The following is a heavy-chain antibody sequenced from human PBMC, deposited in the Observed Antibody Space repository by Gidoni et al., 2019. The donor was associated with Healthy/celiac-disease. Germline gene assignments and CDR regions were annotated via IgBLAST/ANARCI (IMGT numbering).Heavy chain of an antibody. Sequence: QVQLQESGPGLVKPSATLSLTCPFAGGSISSYYWSWIRLPPGKGLEWIGYSYYSGSTNYNPSLKGRVTIYVDTYKNQWSLRLSSVTAADTAVYYCAREGGSRWYFDLWGRGTLVTVSS. D-gene: IGHD3-16*01. J-gene: IGHJ2*01. CDR2: SYYSGST. CDR1: GGSISSYY. CDR3: AREGGSRWYFDL. V-gene: IGHV4-59*01.